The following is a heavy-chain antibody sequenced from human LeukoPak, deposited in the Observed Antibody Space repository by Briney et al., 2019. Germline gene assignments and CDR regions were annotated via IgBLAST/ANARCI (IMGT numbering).Heavy chain of an antibody. CDR1: GGTFSSYA. V-gene: IGHV1-69*06. Sequence: PSVKVSCKASGGTFSSYAISWVRQAPGQGLEWMGGIIPIFGTANYAQKFQGRVTITADKSTSTAYMELSSLRSEDTAVYYCARIPPYGSGSYSYYGMDVWGKGTTVTVSS. D-gene: IGHD3-10*01. CDR2: IIPIFGTA. J-gene: IGHJ6*04. CDR3: ARIPPYGSGSYSYYGMDV.